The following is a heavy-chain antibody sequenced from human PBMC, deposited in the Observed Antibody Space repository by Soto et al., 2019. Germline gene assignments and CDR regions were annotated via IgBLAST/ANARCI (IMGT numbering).Heavy chain of an antibody. CDR2: ISSSSSYT. D-gene: IGHD5-12*01. Sequence: PGGSLRLSCAASGFTFSDYYMSWIRQAPGKGLEWVSYISSSSSYTNYADSVKGRFTISRDNAKNSLYLQMNSLRAEDTAVYYCARDIYSGYDYGYYYYGMDVWGQGTTVTVSS. V-gene: IGHV3-11*06. CDR3: ARDIYSGYDYGYYYYGMDV. CDR1: GFTFSDYY. J-gene: IGHJ6*02.